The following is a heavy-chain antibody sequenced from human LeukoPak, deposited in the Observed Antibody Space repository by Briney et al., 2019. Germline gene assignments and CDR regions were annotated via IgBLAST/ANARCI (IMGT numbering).Heavy chain of an antibody. J-gene: IGHJ6*03. CDR1: GGSISSSSYY. CDR2: IYYSGST. CDR3: ARELGYCSGGSCLYYYYYYYMDV. D-gene: IGHD2-15*01. V-gene: IGHV4-39*07. Sequence: PSETLSLTCTVSGGSISSSSYYWGWIRQPPGKGLEWIGSIYYSGSTYYNPSLKSRVTISVDTSKNQFSLKLSSVTAADTAVYYCARELGYCSGGSCLYYYYYYYMDVWGKGTTVTVSS.